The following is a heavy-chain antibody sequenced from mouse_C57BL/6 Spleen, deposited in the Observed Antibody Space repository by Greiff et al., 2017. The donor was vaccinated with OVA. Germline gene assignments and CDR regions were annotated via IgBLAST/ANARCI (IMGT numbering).Heavy chain of an antibody. J-gene: IGHJ3*01. D-gene: IGHD2-3*01. Sequence: QVQLQQSGPELVKPGASVKISCKASGYSFTSYYIHWVKQRPGQGLEWIGWIYPGSGNTKYNEKFKGKATLTADTSSSTAYMQLSSLTSEDAAVYYCARRGGNGYYGFAYWGQGTLVTVSA. V-gene: IGHV1-66*01. CDR3: ARRGGNGYYGFAY. CDR1: GYSFTSYY. CDR2: IYPGSGNT.